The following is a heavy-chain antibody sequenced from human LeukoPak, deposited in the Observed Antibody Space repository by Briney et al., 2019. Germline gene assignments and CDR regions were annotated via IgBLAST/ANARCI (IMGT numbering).Heavy chain of an antibody. V-gene: IGHV3-49*04. CDR3: TRERNWELRHDYYYYGMDV. D-gene: IGHD1-26*01. CDR1: GFTFGDYA. CDR2: IRSKAYGGTT. Sequence: GRSLRLSCTASGFTFGDYAMSWVRQAPGKGLEWVGFIRSKAYGGTTEYAASVKGRFTISRDDSKSIAYLQMNSLKTEDTAVYYCTRERNWELRHDYYYYGMDVWAKGPRSPSP. J-gene: IGHJ6*02.